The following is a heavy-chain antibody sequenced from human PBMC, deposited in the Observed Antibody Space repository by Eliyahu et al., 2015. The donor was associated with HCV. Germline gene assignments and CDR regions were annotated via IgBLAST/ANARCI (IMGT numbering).Heavy chain of an antibody. D-gene: IGHD3-3*01. Sequence: EVQLVESGGGLVQPGGSLRLSGAASGFTFSSYWMSWVRQAPGKGLEWVANIKQDGSEKYYVDSVKGRFTISRDNAKNSLYLQMNSLRAEDTAVYYCAREGTIFGVRYDYWGQGTLVTVSS. J-gene: IGHJ4*02. CDR2: IKQDGSEK. CDR3: AREGTIFGVRYDY. CDR1: GFTFSSYW. V-gene: IGHV3-7*01.